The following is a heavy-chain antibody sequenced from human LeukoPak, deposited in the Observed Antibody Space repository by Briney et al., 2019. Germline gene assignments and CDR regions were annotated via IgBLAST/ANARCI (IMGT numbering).Heavy chain of an antibody. CDR2: IYYSGST. CDR3: ASHGYSFDSSGPLG. Sequence: PSETLSLTCTVSGGSISSSSYYWGWIRQPPGKGLEWIGSIYYSGSTYYNPSLKSRVTISVDTSRNQFSLTLNSVTAADTAIYYYASHGYSFDSSGPLGWGQGTLVTVSS. D-gene: IGHD3-22*01. CDR1: GGSISSSSYY. V-gene: IGHV4-39*07. J-gene: IGHJ4*02.